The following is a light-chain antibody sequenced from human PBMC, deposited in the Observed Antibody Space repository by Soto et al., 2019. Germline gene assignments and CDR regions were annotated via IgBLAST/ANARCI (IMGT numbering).Light chain of an antibody. CDR3: SSYAGSNNVV. Sequence: QSALTQPPSASGSPGQSVTISCTGTSSDVGGYNYVSWYQQHPGKAPKLMIDEVSKRPSGVPDRFSGSKSGNTASLTVSGLQAEDEAHYHCSSYAGSNNVVFGGGTKHTVL. J-gene: IGLJ2*01. CDR1: SSDVGGYNY. V-gene: IGLV2-8*01. CDR2: EVS.